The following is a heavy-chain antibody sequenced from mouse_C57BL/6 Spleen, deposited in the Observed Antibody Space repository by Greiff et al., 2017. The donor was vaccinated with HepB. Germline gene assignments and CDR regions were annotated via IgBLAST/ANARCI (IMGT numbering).Heavy chain of an antibody. CDR3: AREGDDYYGSSAWFAY. V-gene: IGHV3-6*01. CDR2: ISYDGSN. Sequence: EVQRVESGPGLVKPSQSLSLTCSVTGYSITSGYYWNWIRQFPGNKLEWMGYISYDGSNNYNPSLKNRISITRDTSKNQFFLKLNSVTTEDTATYYCAREGDDYYGSSAWFAYWGQGTLVTVSA. D-gene: IGHD1-1*01. CDR1: GYSITSGYY. J-gene: IGHJ3*01.